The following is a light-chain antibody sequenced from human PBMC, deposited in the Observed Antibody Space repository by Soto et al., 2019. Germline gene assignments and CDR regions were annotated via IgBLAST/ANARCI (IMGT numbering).Light chain of an antibody. CDR1: SRDVGNYIF. J-gene: IGLJ2*01. CDR2: EVS. V-gene: IGLV2-14*01. Sequence: QSALTQPAPVSGSPGQSITISCTGTSRDVGNYIFVAWYQHHPGKAPKLIIYEVSNRPSGVSNRFSGSKSGNTASLTISGIQADDEADYYCSSYANSGVIFGGGTKLTVL. CDR3: SSYANSGVI.